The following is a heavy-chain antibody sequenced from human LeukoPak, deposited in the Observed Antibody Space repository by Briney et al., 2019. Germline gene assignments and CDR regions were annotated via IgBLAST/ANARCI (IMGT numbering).Heavy chain of an antibody. J-gene: IGHJ4*02. CDR1: GFAFSFYA. CDR3: ARERWNFPDC. V-gene: IGHV4-59*01. D-gene: IGHD1-7*01. Sequence: GSLRLSCEASGFAFSFYAMSWLRQPPGKGLEWIGYIYYSGSTNYNPSLKSRVTISVDTSKNQFSLKLNSVTAADTAVYYCARERWNFPDCWGQGTLVTVSS. CDR2: IYYSGST.